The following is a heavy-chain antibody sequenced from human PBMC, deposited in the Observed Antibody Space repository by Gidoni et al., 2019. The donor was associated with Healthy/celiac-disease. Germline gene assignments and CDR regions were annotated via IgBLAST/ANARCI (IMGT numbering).Heavy chain of an antibody. CDR2: IYHSGST. Sequence: QVQLQESGPGLVKPSETLSLTCAVSGYSISSGYYWGWLRQPPGKGLEWIGSIYHSGSTYYNPSLKSRVTISVDTSKNQFSLKLSSVTAADTAVYYCARDPGGSSTSWFDPWGQGTLVTVSS. CDR1: GYSISSGYY. J-gene: IGHJ5*02. CDR3: ARDPGGSSTSWFDP. D-gene: IGHD2-2*01. V-gene: IGHV4-38-2*02.